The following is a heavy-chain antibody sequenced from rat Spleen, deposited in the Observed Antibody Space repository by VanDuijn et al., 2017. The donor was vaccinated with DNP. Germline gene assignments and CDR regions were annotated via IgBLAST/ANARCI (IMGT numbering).Heavy chain of an antibody. CDR2: ISYDGSDT. CDR3: ARYYGYNYWYFDF. D-gene: IGHD1-9*01. Sequence: EVQLVESGGGLVQPGRSMKLSCAASGFTFSDYYMAWVRQAPKKGLEWVATISYDGSDTYYRDSVKGRFTISRDNAKTTLYLQMDSLRSEDTATYYCARYYGYNYWYFDFWGPGTMVTVSS. J-gene: IGHJ1*01. CDR1: GFTFSDYY. V-gene: IGHV5-7*01.